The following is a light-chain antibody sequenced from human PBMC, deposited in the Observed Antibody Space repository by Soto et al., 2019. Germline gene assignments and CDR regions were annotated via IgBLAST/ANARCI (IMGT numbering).Light chain of an antibody. CDR1: YIASRN. CDR3: QVWDSSTYVV. J-gene: IGLJ3*02. CDR2: RDN. V-gene: IGLV3-9*01. Sequence: SYELTQPLSVSVALGQTARITCGGNYIASRNVHWYQQKPGQAPVLVIYRDNNRPSGLPERFSGSNSGNTATLTISRAQAWDEADYYCQVWDSSTYVVFGGGTKLTVL.